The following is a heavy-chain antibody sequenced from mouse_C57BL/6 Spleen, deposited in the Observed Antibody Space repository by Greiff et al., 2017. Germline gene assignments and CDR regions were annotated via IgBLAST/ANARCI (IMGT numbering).Heavy chain of an antibody. CDR3: ARRERFPYYFDY. V-gene: IGHV1-18*01. CDR2: INPNNGGT. J-gene: IGHJ2*01. Sequence: DVKLQESGPELVKPGASVKIPCKASGYTFTDYNMDWVKQSHGKSLEWIGDINPNNGGTIYNQKFKGKATLTVDKSSSTAYMELRSLTSEDTAVYYCARRERFPYYFDYWGQGTTLTVSS. CDR1: GYTFTDYN.